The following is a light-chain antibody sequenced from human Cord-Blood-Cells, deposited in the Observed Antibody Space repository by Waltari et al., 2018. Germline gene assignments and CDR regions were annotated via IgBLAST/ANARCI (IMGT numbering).Light chain of an antibody. CDR3: HQSYSTPPLT. V-gene: IGKV1-39*01. CDR1: QSSSSK. Sequence: DSQMTHSPCSLSPSVGNRVTITCRANQSSSSKLNWYQQKPGKTAKLLLYAASSLQSGVPSRFSGSRSATAVIITISSMQHEDFSTDYCHQSYSTPPLTFGGGTKVEIK. J-gene: IGKJ4*01. CDR2: AAS.